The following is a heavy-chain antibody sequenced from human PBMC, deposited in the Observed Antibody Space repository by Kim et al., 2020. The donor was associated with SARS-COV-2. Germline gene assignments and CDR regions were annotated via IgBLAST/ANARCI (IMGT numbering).Heavy chain of an antibody. D-gene: IGHD6-13*01. V-gene: IGHV4-30-4*05. CDR2: T. Sequence: TYHNPSLKSRVTISVDTSKNQFSLTLSSVTAADTAVYFCARGYGIFYGMDVWGQGTTVTVSS. J-gene: IGHJ6*02. CDR3: ARGYGIFYGMDV.